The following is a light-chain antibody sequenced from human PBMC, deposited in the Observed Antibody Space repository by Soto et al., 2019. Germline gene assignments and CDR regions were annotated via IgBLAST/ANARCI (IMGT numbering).Light chain of an antibody. CDR2: SNN. Sequence: QSALTQPPSASGTPGQRVTISCSGSSSNIGSNYVYWYQQLPGTAPKLLIYSNNQRPSGVPDRFSGSKSGTSASLAISGLRSEDEADYYCAAWDDSLSANWVFGGGTKLTVL. V-gene: IGLV1-47*02. J-gene: IGLJ3*02. CDR3: AAWDDSLSANWV. CDR1: SSNIGSNY.